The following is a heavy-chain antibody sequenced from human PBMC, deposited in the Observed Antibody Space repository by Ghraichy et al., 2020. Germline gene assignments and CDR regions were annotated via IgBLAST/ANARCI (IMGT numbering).Heavy chain of an antibody. CDR3: AHRPGQRGYSYGYFFNY. V-gene: IGHV2-5*01. J-gene: IGHJ4*02. CDR1: GFSLSTSGVG. CDR2: IYWNDDK. Sequence: SGPTLVKPTQTLTLTCTFSGFSLSTSGVGVGWIRQPPGKALEWLALIYWNDDKRYSPSLKSRLTITKDTSKNQVVLTMTNMDPVDTATYYCAHRPGQRGYSYGYFFNYWGQGTLVTVSS. D-gene: IGHD5-18*01.